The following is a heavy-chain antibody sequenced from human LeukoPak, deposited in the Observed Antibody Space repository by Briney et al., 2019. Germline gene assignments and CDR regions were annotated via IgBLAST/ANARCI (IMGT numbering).Heavy chain of an antibody. D-gene: IGHD2-21*02. CDR3: AKRGDGDTDAFDV. CDR1: GGSISSYQ. V-gene: IGHV4-4*09. J-gene: IGHJ3*01. CDR2: VHRSGST. Sequence: SESLSLTCTVSGGSISSYQWNWIRQPPGKGLEWIGNVHRSGSTSYNPSLKSRVNMSVDMSKNQFSLKVTSATAADTAVYYCAKRGDGDTDAFDVWGQGTLVTVSS.